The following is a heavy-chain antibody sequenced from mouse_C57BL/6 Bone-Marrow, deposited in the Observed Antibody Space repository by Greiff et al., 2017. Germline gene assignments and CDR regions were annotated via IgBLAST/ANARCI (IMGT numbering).Heavy chain of an antibody. CDR3: ARDIYYGNYYAMDY. Sequence: QVPLQQPGAELVKPGASVQLSCKASGYTFTSYWMHWVKQRPGRGLEWIGRIDPNSGGTKYNEKFKSKATLTVDKPSSTADMQLSSLTSEDSAVYYCARDIYYGNYYAMDYWGQVTSVTVSS. J-gene: IGHJ4*01. CDR2: IDPNSGGT. V-gene: IGHV1-72*01. CDR1: GYTFTSYW. D-gene: IGHD2-1*01.